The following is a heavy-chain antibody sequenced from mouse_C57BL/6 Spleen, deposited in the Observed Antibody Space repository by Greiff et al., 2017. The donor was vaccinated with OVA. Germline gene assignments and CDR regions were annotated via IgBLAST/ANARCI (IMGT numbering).Heavy chain of an antibody. CDR2: ISDGGSYT. CDR1: GFTFSSYA. V-gene: IGHV5-4*03. Sequence: DVMLVESGGGLVKPGGSLKLSCAASGFTFSSYAMSWVRQTPEKRLEWVATISDGGSYTYYPDNVKGRFTISRDNAKNNLYLQMSHLKSEDTAMYYCARTYYYGSSPHWYFDVWGTGTTVTVSS. J-gene: IGHJ1*03. D-gene: IGHD1-1*01. CDR3: ARTYYYGSSPHWYFDV.